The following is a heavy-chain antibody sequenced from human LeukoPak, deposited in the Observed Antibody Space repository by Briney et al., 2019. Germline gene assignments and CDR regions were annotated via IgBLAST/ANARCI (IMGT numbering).Heavy chain of an antibody. CDR1: GYTFTGYY. CDR2: INPNSGGT. J-gene: IGHJ4*02. V-gene: IGHV1-2*02. CDR3: AMTTVANFDY. Sequence: ASVKVSCQASGYTFTGYYMHWVRPAPGQGLAWMGWINPNSGGTNYAQKFQGRVTMTRDTSISTAYMELSRLRSDDTAVYYCAMTTVANFDYWGQRTLVTVSS. D-gene: IGHD4-23*01.